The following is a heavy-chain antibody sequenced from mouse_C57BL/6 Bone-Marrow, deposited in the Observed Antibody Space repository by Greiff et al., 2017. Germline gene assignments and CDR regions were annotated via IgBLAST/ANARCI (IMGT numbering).Heavy chain of an antibody. CDR1: YTFSRRVH. D-gene: IGHD2-2*01. CDR3: SEDSAVYYCACQSQPTMVKGYWYFDV. Sequence: QVQLQQSGPELARPWASVKISCQAFYTFSRRVHFAIRDTNYWMQWVKQRPGQGLEWIGAIYPGNGDTSYNQKFKGKATLTADKSSSTAYMQLSSLTSEDSAVYYCACQSQPTMVKGYWYFDVWGTGTTVTVSS. V-gene: IGHV1-87*01. J-gene: IGHJ1*03. CDR2: GQGLEWIG.